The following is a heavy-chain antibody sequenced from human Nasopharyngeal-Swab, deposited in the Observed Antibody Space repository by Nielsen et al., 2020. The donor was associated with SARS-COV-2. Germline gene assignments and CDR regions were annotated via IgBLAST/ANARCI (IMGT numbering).Heavy chain of an antibody. D-gene: IGHD3-16*02. CDR2: ISSSGSTI. CDR1: GFTFSDYY. Sequence: GESLKISCTASGFTFSDYYMSWIRQAPGKGLEWVSYISSSGSTIYYADSVKGRFTISRDNAKNSLYLQMNSLRDEDTAVYYCARDVSSYNNWFDPWGQGTLVTVSS. CDR3: ARDVSSYNNWFDP. V-gene: IGHV3-11*04. J-gene: IGHJ5*02.